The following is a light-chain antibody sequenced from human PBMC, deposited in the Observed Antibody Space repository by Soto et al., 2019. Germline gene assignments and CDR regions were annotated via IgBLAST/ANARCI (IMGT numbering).Light chain of an antibody. CDR2: GAS. V-gene: IGKV3-20*01. Sequence: EIVLTQSPGTLSLSPGERATLSCRASQSVSNNYLAWYQQKPGQAPRLVIYGASNRATGIPDRFSASGSGTDFTLTISRLEPEDFAVYYCQQYGSSGTFGQGTRLEIK. CDR3: QQYGSSGT. J-gene: IGKJ5*01. CDR1: QSVSNNY.